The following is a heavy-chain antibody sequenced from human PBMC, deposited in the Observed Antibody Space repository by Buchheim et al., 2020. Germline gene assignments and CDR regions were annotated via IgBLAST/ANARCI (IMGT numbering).Heavy chain of an antibody. CDR2: IYTSGST. J-gene: IGHJ6*02. CDR3: ARELPTFCSSTSCINNMDV. V-gene: IGHV4-61*02. D-gene: IGHD2-2*01. Sequence: QVQLQESGPGLVKPSQTLSLTYTVSGGSISSGSYYWSWIRQPAGKGLEWIGRIYTSGSTDYNPSLKSRVTISVDTSKNQFYMKLGSVTAAGTAVYYCARELPTFCSSTSCINNMDVWGQGTT. CDR1: GGSISSGSYY.